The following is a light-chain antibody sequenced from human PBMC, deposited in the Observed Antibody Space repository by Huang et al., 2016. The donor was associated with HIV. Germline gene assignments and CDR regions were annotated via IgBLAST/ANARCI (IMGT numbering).Light chain of an antibody. Sequence: DIQMTQSPSSLSASVGDRVTISCRASQGIANHLAWYQQRPGKAPTLLIYAASALHSGVPSRFSGSGSGTEFALTISSLQPEDVATYFCQKYNSAPRTFGPGTKVEIK. CDR3: QKYNSAPRT. J-gene: IGKJ3*01. CDR1: QGIANH. V-gene: IGKV1-27*01. CDR2: AAS.